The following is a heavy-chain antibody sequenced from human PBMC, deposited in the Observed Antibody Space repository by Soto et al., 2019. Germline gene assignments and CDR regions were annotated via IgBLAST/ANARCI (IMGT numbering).Heavy chain of an antibody. CDR3: AKDFLIAVAGTYFDY. CDR1: GFTFSSYA. J-gene: IGHJ4*02. V-gene: IGHV3-23*01. D-gene: IGHD6-19*01. CDR2: ISGGGGST. Sequence: EVQLLESGGGLVQPGGSLRLSCAASGFTFSSYAMSWVRQAPGKGLEWVSAISGGGGSTYCADSVKGRFTISRDNYKNTLYLQMNSLRAEGTAVYYCAKDFLIAVAGTYFDYWGQGTLVTVSS.